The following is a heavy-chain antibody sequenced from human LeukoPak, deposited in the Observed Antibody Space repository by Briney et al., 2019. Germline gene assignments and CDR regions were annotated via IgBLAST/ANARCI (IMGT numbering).Heavy chain of an antibody. CDR3: ARGATVWARMDV. Sequence: GGSLRLSCAASGFTFSSYSMNWVRQAPGKGLEWVSYISSSSSTIYYAGSVKGRFTISRDNAKNSLYLQMNSLRAEDTAVYYCARGATVWARMDVWGKGTTVTVSS. J-gene: IGHJ6*03. CDR2: ISSSSSTI. CDR1: GFTFSSYS. D-gene: IGHD4-17*01. V-gene: IGHV3-48*04.